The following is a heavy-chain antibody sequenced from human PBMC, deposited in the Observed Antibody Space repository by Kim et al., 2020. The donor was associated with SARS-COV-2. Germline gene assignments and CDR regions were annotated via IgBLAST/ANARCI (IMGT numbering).Heavy chain of an antibody. CDR3: ARQHCSSGSCSVIGY. Sequence: SETLSLTCTVSGGSVSTPTYYWSWIRQPPGKGLEWIGFIFYSGTTTYNPSLRGRVTISVDTSKNLFSLKVRSLTAADTAVYYCARQHCSSGSCSVIGYWGQGTLVTVSS. CDR2: IFYSGTT. CDR1: GGSVSTPTYY. D-gene: IGHD2-8*01. J-gene: IGHJ4*02. V-gene: IGHV4-61*01.